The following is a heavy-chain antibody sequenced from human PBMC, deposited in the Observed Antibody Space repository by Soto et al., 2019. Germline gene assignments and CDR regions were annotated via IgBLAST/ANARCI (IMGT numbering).Heavy chain of an antibody. J-gene: IGHJ4*02. CDR2: ISHLEST. Sequence: SETLSLTCTVSGASISYGGFSWSWIRQSPGKGLEWIGYISHLESTYFHPSFKSRLTMSIDNSKNTIYLHINTVRPEDTAIYYCTRVPALYSGSSYFDYWGQGALVTVSS. CDR3: TRVPALYSGSSYFDY. V-gene: IGHV4-30-2*06. CDR1: GASISYGGFS. D-gene: IGHD1-26*01.